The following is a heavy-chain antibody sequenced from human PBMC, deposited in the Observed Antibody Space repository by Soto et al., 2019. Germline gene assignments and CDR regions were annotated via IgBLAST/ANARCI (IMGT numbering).Heavy chain of an antibody. CDR3: ARDFSGKNDAFDI. CDR2: VYSGGST. V-gene: IGHV3-66*01. D-gene: IGHD3-10*01. CDR1: GFTVTTNY. Sequence: EVQLVESGGGLVQPGGSLRLSCAASGFTVTTNYMSWVRQPPGKGLEWVSVVYSGGSTYYADSVKGRFTVSXXXXXXTXXXXXXXXRAEDTAVYYCARDFSGKNDAFDIWGQGTVVTVSS. J-gene: IGHJ3*02.